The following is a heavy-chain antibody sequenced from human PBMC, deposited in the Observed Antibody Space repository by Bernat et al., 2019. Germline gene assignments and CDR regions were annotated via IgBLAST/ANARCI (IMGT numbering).Heavy chain of an antibody. D-gene: IGHD2-2*01. Sequence: HLQLKESGTRLLKPSETLSLTCTVSCSYISSSSYYWGWIRQPPGKGLEWIGSIYYSGSTYYNPSLKSRVTISVDTSKNQFSLKLSSVTAADTAVYYCARPLVVPAAYFDYWGQGTLVIVSS. CDR1: CSYISSSSYY. J-gene: IGHJ4*02. V-gene: IGHV4-39*01. CDR2: IYYSGST. CDR3: ARPLVVPAAYFDY.